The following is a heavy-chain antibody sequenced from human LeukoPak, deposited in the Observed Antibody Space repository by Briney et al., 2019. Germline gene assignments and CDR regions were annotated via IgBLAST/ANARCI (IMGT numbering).Heavy chain of an antibody. Sequence: GESLKISCKGSGYNFTSYWIGWVRQMPGKGLEWMGIIYPGDSDTRYSPSFQGQVTISADKSISTAYLQWSSLKASDTAMYYCARGLYYYDSSGSGSFDYWGQGTLVTVSS. D-gene: IGHD3-22*01. CDR1: GYNFTSYW. CDR2: IYPGDSDT. J-gene: IGHJ4*02. V-gene: IGHV5-51*01. CDR3: ARGLYYYDSSGSGSFDY.